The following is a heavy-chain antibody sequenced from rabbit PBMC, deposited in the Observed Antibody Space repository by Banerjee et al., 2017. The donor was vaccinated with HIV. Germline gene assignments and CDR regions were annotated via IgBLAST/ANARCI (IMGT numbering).Heavy chain of an antibody. Sequence: QSLEESGGDLVKPGASLTLTCTASGFSFSSSYYMCWVRQAPGKGLEWIACIYTGSWGSPYYASWAKGRFTISKTSSTTVTLQMTSLTAADTATYFCARGGSSAYKLWGQGTLVTVS. V-gene: IGHV1S40*01. D-gene: IGHD1-1*01. CDR1: GFSFSSSYY. J-gene: IGHJ6*01. CDR2: IYTGSWGSP. CDR3: ARGGSSAYKL.